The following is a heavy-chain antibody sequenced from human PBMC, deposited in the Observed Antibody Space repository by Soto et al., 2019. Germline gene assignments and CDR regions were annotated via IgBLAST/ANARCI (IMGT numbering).Heavy chain of an antibody. J-gene: IGHJ3*02. V-gene: IGHV3-15*01. CDR3: TTEMRHTSGWYGAFDI. D-gene: IGHD6-19*01. CDR1: GLTFSNAW. CDR2: FKSKGDGGAA. Sequence: EVQLVESGGGLVKPGGSLRLSCAASGLTFSNAWMSWVRQAPGKGLEWVGRFKSKGDGGAADYPAPVKGRFTMSRDESKNTVYLQMNSLNTEDTAVYFCTTEMRHTSGWYGAFDIWGQGTTVTVSS.